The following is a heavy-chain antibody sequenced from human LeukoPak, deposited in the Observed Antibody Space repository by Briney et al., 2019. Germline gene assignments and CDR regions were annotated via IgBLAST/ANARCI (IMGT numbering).Heavy chain of an antibody. CDR2: IFYSGST. D-gene: IGHD6-19*01. V-gene: IGHV4-59*01. J-gene: IGHJ4*02. Sequence: SETLSLTCTVSGGSINNYYWTWIRQPPGKGLEWIGYIFYSGSTNYNPSLKSRVSISVDTSKNQFSLKLSSVTAADTAVYYCARGPGPGCSGKIDYWGQGTLVTVSS. CDR1: GGSINNYY. CDR3: ARGPGPGCSGKIDY.